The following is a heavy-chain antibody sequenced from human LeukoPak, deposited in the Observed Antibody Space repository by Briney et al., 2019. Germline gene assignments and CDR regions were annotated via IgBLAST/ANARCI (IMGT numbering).Heavy chain of an antibody. V-gene: IGHV4-30-4*08. D-gene: IGHD6-13*01. CDR2: IYYSGST. Sequence: SETLSLTCTVSGGSISSGDYYWSWIRQPPGKGLEWIGYIYYSGSTYYNPSLKSRVTISVDTSKNQFSLKLSSVTAADTAVYYCARVSAAAAGFYFDYWGQGTLVTVSS. CDR1: GGSISSGDYY. CDR3: ARVSAAAAGFYFDY. J-gene: IGHJ4*02.